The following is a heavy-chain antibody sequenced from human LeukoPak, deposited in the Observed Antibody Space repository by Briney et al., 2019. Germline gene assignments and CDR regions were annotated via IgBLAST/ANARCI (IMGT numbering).Heavy chain of an antibody. J-gene: IGHJ5*02. CDR2: IYYSGST. Sequence: SETLSLTCTVYGGSISSSSYYWGWIRQPPGKGLEWIGSIYYSGSTYYNPSLKSRVSISVDVSKNQFSLKLTSVTAADTAVYYCARGDYDTLPGSRHWFAPWGQGTLVTVSS. D-gene: IGHD3-9*01. V-gene: IGHV4-39*07. CDR3: ARGDYDTLPGSRHWFAP. CDR1: GGSISSSSYY.